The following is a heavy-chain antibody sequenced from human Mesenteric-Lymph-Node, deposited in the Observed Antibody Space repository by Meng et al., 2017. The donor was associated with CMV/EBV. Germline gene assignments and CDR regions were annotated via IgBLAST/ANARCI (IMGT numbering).Heavy chain of an antibody. CDR3: AREFSVTIHGVGMRQPDAFDM. V-gene: IGHV4-39*01. CDR1: GASISTTGHY. J-gene: IGHJ3*02. Sequence: SETLSLTCSVSGASISTTGHYWAWIRQPPGKGLEWIASIYNDGRRYYNLSLKSRVSIYVDKSANQFSLQLSSVTAADTALYYCAREFSVTIHGVGMRQPDAFDMWGQGTRVTVSS. CDR2: IYNDGRR. D-gene: IGHD3-3*01.